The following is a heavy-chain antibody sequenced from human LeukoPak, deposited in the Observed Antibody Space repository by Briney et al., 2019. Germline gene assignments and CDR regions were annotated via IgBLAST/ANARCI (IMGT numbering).Heavy chain of an antibody. CDR3: ARVLKGIVVVTEFLGAFDI. D-gene: IGHD3-22*01. J-gene: IGHJ3*02. CDR2: ITTSGRTI. V-gene: IGHV3-48*03. Sequence: GGSLRLSCAASGFTFSSYEMNWVRQAPGKGLEWVSYITTSGRTIYYADSVKGRFTISRDNAKNSLYLQMNSLRAEDTAVYYCARVLKGIVVVTEFLGAFDIWGQGTMVTVSS. CDR1: GFTFSSYE.